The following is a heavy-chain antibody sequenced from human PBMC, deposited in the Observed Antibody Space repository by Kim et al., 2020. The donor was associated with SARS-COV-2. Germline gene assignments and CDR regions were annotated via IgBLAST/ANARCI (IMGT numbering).Heavy chain of an antibody. CDR3: ARDATPPRYHDIFMDI. D-gene: IGHD3-9*01. V-gene: IGHV1-69*04. CDR1: GGSLHDYT. J-gene: IGHJ6*03. Sequence: SVKVSCKASGGSLHDYTFSWVRQAPGQEPEWIGRIIPILDVTKYAQKFQGRVTFTADKATSTAYMELSNLRSDDTAIYYCARDATPPRYHDIFMDIWGKGTTVTVSS. CDR2: IIPILDVT.